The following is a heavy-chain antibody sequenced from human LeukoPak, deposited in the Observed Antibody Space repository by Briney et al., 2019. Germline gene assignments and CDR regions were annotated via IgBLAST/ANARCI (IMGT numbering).Heavy chain of an antibody. Sequence: GGSLRLSCAASGFTFSSYSMNWVRQAPGKGLEWVSSISSSSSYIYYADSVKGRFTISRDNAKNSLYLQMNSLRAEDTAVYYCAKDYPIRFPYANYYYYYMDVWGKGTTVTVSS. CDR1: GFTFSSYS. CDR2: ISSSSSYI. V-gene: IGHV3-21*01. D-gene: IGHD3-3*01. J-gene: IGHJ6*03. CDR3: AKDYPIRFPYANYYYYYMDV.